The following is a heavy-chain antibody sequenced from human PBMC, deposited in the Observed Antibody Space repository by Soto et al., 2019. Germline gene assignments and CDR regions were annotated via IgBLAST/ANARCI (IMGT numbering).Heavy chain of an antibody. CDR3: ARDPKGELFYLLRWFDP. Sequence: GASVKVSCKASGYTFTSYAMHWVRQAPGQRLEWMGWINAGNGNTKYSQKFQGRVTITRDTSASTAYMELSSLRSEDTAVYYCARDPKGELFYLLRWFDPWGQGTLVTVSS. CDR2: INAGNGNT. CDR1: GYTFTSYA. D-gene: IGHD3-10*01. J-gene: IGHJ5*02. V-gene: IGHV1-3*01.